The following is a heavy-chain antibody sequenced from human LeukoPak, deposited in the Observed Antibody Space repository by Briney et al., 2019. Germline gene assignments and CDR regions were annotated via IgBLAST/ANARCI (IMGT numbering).Heavy chain of an antibody. CDR3: ARESTFNGIQLWNPGDY. D-gene: IGHD5-18*01. V-gene: IGHV3-48*01. Sequence: PGRSLRLSCAASGFTFSSYAMHWVRQAPGKGLEWVSYISSSSSTIYYADSVKGRFTISRDNAKNSLYLQMNSLRAEDTAVYYCARESTFNGIQLWNPGDYWGQGTLVTVSS. J-gene: IGHJ4*02. CDR1: GFTFSSYA. CDR2: ISSSSSTI.